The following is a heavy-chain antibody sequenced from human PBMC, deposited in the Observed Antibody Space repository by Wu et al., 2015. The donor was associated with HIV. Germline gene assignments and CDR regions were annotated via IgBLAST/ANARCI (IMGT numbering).Heavy chain of an antibody. J-gene: IGHJ6*03. Sequence: QVQLVQSGAEVKKPGSSVKVSCKASGHTFIGYYLHWVRQAPGQGLEWMGWINPNNDATNYAQKFQGRVTMTRDTSITTAYMELRRLRSDDTAMYYYASGTLRFFPHYYYYMDVWGKGTTVTVSS. D-gene: IGHD3-3*01. CDR1: GHTFIGYY. CDR3: ASGTLRFFPHYYYYMDV. CDR2: INPNNDAT. V-gene: IGHV1-2*02.